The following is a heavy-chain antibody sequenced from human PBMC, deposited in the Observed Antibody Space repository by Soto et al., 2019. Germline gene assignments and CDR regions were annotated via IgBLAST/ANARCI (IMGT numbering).Heavy chain of an antibody. D-gene: IGHD3-10*01. CDR3: ARAPYYGSGGGMDV. Sequence: ASVKVSCKASGYTFTSYDINWVRQATGQGLEWMGWMNPNSGNTGYAQKFQGRATMTRNTSISTAYMELSSLRSEDTAVYYCARAPYYGSGGGMDVWGQGTTVTVSS. CDR2: MNPNSGNT. CDR1: GYTFTSYD. J-gene: IGHJ6*02. V-gene: IGHV1-8*01.